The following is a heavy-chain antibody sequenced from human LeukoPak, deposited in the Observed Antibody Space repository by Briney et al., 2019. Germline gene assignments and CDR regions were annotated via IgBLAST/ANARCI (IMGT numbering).Heavy chain of an antibody. D-gene: IGHD3-10*01. CDR2: IYSGGST. Sequence: PGGSLRLSWAASGFTVSSNYMSWVRQAPGKGLEWVSVIYSGGSTYYADSVKGRFTISRDDSKNTLYLQMNSLRAEDTAVYYCAQDFYGSGSYDYWGQGTLVTVSS. J-gene: IGHJ4*02. CDR3: AQDFYGSGSYDY. CDR1: GFTVSSNY. V-gene: IGHV3-66*01.